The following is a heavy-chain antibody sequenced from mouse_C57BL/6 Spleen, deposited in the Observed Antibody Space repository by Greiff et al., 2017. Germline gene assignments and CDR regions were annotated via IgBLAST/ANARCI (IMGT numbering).Heavy chain of an antibody. D-gene: IGHD1-1*01. Sequence: VQLQQSGAELAKPGASVKLSCKASGYTFTSYWMHWVKQRPGQGLEWIGYINPSSGYTKYNQKFKGKATLTADKSSSTAYMQLSSLTSEDSAVYYCARSGCSSLDWDIDVWGTGTTVTVSS. CDR1: GYTFTSYW. CDR2: INPSSGYT. V-gene: IGHV1-7*01. CDR3: ARSGCSSLDWDIDV. J-gene: IGHJ1*03.